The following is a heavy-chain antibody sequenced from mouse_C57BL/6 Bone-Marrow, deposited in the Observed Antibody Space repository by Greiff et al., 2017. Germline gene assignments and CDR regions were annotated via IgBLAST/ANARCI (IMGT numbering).Heavy chain of an antibody. CDR1: GFNIKDYY. Sequence: VQLQQSGAELVRPGASVKLSCTASGFNIKDYYMHWVKQRPEQGLEWIGWIDPENGDTEYASKFQGKATITADTSSSTAYLQLSSLTSEDTAVYYCTTATVVALDYWGQGTTLTVSS. J-gene: IGHJ2*01. CDR2: IDPENGDT. CDR3: TTATVVALDY. V-gene: IGHV14-4*01. D-gene: IGHD1-1*01.